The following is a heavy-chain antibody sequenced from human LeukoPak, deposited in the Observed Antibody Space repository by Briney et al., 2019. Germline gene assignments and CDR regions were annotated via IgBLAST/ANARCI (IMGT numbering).Heavy chain of an antibody. CDR3: ARDSAARSDL. Sequence: SETLSLTCTVSGGSISGHHWSWIRQPPGKGLEWIGYIYYNGGTSYNPSLKSRVTISVDTSKNQFSLHLNAVTAADTAVYYCARDSAARSDLWGRGTLVTVAP. CDR1: GGSISGHH. CDR2: IYYNGGT. V-gene: IGHV4-59*11. J-gene: IGHJ2*01. D-gene: IGHD2-15*01.